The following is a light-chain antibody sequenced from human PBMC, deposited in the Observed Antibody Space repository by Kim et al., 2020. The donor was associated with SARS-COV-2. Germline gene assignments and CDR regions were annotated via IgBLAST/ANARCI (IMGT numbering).Light chain of an antibody. Sequence: GQSVTMSGAGTRGDVGGYDYVAWFQQQPGKPPKLILYDVSHRPSGLSNRFSGSKSGNVASLTISGLQAEDEADYYCSSYTDSSTVIFGGGTQLTVL. J-gene: IGLJ2*01. CDR3: SSYTDSSTVI. CDR1: RGDVGGYDY. V-gene: IGLV2-14*03. CDR2: DVS.